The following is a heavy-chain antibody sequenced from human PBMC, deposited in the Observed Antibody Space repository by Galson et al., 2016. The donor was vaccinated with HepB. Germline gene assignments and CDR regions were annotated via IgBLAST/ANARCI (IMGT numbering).Heavy chain of an antibody. CDR2: ISSGSRAI. CDR1: AFPFSGYN. D-gene: IGHD1-14*01. J-gene: IGHJ4*02. V-gene: IGHV3-48*02. Sequence: SLRLPCAASAFPFSGYNMDWVPQAPGKVLEWVSYISSGSRAIYYADSVKGRFTISRYNAKNSLYRQMNSLRDEDTAIYLCARDGNHGYDMDYWGQGTLVTVSS. CDR3: ARDGNHGYDMDY.